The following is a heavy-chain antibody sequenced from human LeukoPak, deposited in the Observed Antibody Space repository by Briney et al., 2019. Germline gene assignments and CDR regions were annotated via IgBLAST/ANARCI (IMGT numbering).Heavy chain of an antibody. J-gene: IGHJ4*02. D-gene: IGHD3-22*01. CDR3: ARGGYYDSSGSSFDY. CDR2: IYHSGST. CDR1: GYSISSGYY. V-gene: IGHV4-38-2*02. Sequence: SETLSLTCTVSGYSISSGYYWGWIRQPPGKGLEWIGSIYHSGSTYYNPSLKSRVTISVDTSKSQFSLKLSSVTAADTAVYYCARGGYYDSSGSSFDYWGQGTLVTVSS.